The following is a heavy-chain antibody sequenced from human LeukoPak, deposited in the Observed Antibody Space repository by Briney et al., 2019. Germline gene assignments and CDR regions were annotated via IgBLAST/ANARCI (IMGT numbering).Heavy chain of an antibody. CDR3: ARVDNNNWYRRDY. Sequence: AGGSLRLSCAASGFTFNNYWMNWVRQAPGKGLEWVANINQAGSEKYYLDSVKGRFTISRDDAKNSLYLQMNSLSADDTAVYYCARVDNNNWYRRDYWGQGTLVTVSS. D-gene: IGHD1-1*01. CDR1: GFTFNNYW. V-gene: IGHV3-7*01. CDR2: INQAGSEK. J-gene: IGHJ4*02.